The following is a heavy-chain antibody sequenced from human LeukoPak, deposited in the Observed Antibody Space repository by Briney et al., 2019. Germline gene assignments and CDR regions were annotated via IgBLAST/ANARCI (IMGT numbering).Heavy chain of an antibody. CDR3: ARGFNGDYDY. Sequence: GGSLRLSCIVSGFTLDSYVMSWVRQAPGKGLEWVSTFSGTSGRTYYVDSLKGRFTISRDNSKNTIYLQMNTLRGEDTAVYYCARGFNGDYDYWGQGTLVTVSS. V-gene: IGHV3-23*01. CDR2: FSGTSGRT. J-gene: IGHJ4*02. CDR1: GFTLDSYV. D-gene: IGHD4-17*01.